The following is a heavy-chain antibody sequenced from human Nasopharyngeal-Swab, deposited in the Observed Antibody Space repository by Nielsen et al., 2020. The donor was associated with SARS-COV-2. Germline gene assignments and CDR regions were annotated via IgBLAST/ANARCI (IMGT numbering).Heavy chain of an antibody. CDR2: INHSGST. J-gene: IGHJ4*02. CDR3: ARHVPSARIFGY. Sequence: SETLSLTCAVYGGSFSGYYWSWIRQPPGKGLEWIGEINHSGSTNYNPSLKSRVTISVDTSKNQFSLKLNSVTAADTAVYYCARHVPSARIFGYWGQGTLVTVSS. V-gene: IGHV4-34*01. D-gene: IGHD2/OR15-2a*01. CDR1: GGSFSGYY.